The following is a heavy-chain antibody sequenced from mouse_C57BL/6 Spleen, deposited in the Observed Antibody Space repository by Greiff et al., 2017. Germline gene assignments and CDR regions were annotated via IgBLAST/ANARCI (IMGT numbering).Heavy chain of an antibody. D-gene: IGHD1-1*01. V-gene: IGHV1-50*01. Sequence: QVQLQQPGAELVKPGASVKLSCKASGYTFTSYWMQWVKQRPGQGLEWIGEIDPSDSYTNYNQKFKGKATWTVDTSSSTAYMQLSSLTSEDYAVYYCARYYGSSDAMDYWGQGTTLTVSS. J-gene: IGHJ2*01. CDR1: GYTFTSYW. CDR3: ARYYGSSDAMDY. CDR2: IDPSDSYT.